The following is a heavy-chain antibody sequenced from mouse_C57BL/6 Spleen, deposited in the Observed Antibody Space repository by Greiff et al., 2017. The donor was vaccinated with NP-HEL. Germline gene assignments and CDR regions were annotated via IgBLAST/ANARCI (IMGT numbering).Heavy chain of an antibody. J-gene: IGHJ4*01. CDR1: GFTFSSYA. Sequence: EVQGVESGGGLVKPGGSLKLSCAASGFTFSSYAMSWVRQTPEKRLEWVATISDGGSYTYYPDNVKGRFTISRDNAKNNLYLQMSHLKSEDTAMYYCARDPLYGNYDAMDYWGQGTSVTVSS. CDR2: ISDGGSYT. CDR3: ARDPLYGNYDAMDY. V-gene: IGHV5-4*01. D-gene: IGHD2-1*01.